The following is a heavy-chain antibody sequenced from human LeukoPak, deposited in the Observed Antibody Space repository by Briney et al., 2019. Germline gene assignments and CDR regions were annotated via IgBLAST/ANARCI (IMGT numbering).Heavy chain of an antibody. J-gene: IGHJ4*02. CDR2: IYYSGST. V-gene: IGHV4-39*01. Sequence: SETLSLTCTVSGGSISSSSCYWGWIRQPPEKGLEWIGSIYYSGSTYYNPSLKSRVTISVDTSKNEFSLKLSSATAADTAVYYCGRIVGVSRPKVKSFDYWGQGTLVTVSS. CDR1: GGSISSSSCY. D-gene: IGHD1-26*01. CDR3: GRIVGVSRPKVKSFDY.